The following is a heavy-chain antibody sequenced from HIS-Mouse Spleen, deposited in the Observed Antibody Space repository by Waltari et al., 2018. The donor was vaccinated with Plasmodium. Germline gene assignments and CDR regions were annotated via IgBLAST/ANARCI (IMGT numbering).Heavy chain of an antibody. Sequence: EVQLVESGGGLVQPGGSLRLSCAASGFTVSSHYLSLVRQAPGKGLEWVSVIYSGGSTYYADSVKGRFTISRDNSKNTLYLQMNSLRAEDTAVYYCATPRVGGSYFDYWGQGTLVTVSS. D-gene: IGHD1-26*01. J-gene: IGHJ4*02. CDR1: GFTVSSHY. V-gene: IGHV3-66*01. CDR3: ATPRVGGSYFDY. CDR2: IYSGGST.